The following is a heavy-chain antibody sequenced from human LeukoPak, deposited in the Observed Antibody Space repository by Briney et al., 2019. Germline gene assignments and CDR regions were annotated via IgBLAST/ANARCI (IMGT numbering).Heavy chain of an antibody. CDR3: AKDLTAYCGGDCYSGGYFDY. CDR2: ISGSGGST. J-gene: IGHJ4*02. CDR1: GFTFSSYA. Sequence: GGSLRLSCAASGFTFSSYAMSWVRQAPGKGLEWVSAISGSGGSTYYADSVKGRFTISGDNSKNTLYLQMNSLRAEDTAVYYCAKDLTAYCGGDCYSGGYFDYWGQGTLVTVSS. D-gene: IGHD2-21*02. V-gene: IGHV3-23*01.